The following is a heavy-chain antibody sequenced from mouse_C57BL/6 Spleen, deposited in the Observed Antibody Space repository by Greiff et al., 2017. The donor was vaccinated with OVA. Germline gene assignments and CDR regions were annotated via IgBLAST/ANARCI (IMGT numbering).Heavy chain of an antibody. Sequence: QVQLKESGAELARPGASVKLSCKASGYTFTSYGISWVKQRTGQGLEWIGEIYPRSGNTYYNEKFKGKATLTADKSSSTAYMELRSLTSEDSAVYFCARGGCYAMDDWGQGTSVTVTS. V-gene: IGHV1-81*01. CDR2: IYPRSGNT. CDR1: GYTFTSYG. CDR3: ARGGCYAMDD. J-gene: IGHJ4*01.